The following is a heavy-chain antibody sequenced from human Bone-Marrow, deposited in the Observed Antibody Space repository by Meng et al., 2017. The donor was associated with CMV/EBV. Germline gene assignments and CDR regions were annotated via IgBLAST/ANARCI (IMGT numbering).Heavy chain of an antibody. CDR1: GFTFSSYS. Sequence: GESLKISCAASGFTFSSYSMNWVRQAPGKGLEWVSYISSSSSSTIYYADSVKGRFTISRDNAKNSLYLQMNSLRAEDTAVYYCALSSGSGSSFGMDVWGQGTTVTVSS. D-gene: IGHD3-10*01. J-gene: IGHJ6*02. CDR3: ALSSGSGSSFGMDV. V-gene: IGHV3-48*04. CDR2: ISSSSSSTI.